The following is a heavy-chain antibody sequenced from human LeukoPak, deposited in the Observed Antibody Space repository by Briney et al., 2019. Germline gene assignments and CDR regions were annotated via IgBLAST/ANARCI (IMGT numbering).Heavy chain of an antibody. J-gene: IGHJ4*02. D-gene: IGHD6-6*01. CDR2: IKRDGSEK. V-gene: IGHV3-7*01. CDR3: TRSSMAALAVDS. CDR1: GFTFSSYW. Sequence: GGSLRLSCEASGFTFSSYWMSWVRQAPGKGLEWVANIKRDGSEKYYVDSVKGRFTISRDNTKNSLYLQMNGLRAEDTAVYYCTRSSMAALAVDSWGQGTLVTVSS.